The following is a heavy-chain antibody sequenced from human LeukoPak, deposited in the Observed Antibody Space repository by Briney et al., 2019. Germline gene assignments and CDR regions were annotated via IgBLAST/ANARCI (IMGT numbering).Heavy chain of an antibody. CDR3: ARASHQWELRLYGMDV. D-gene: IGHD1-26*01. CDR1: GFAFSNYD. J-gene: IGHJ6*02. Sequence: HPGGSLRLSCAASGFAFSNYDMHWVRQATGKGLEWVAVISYDGSNKYYADSVKGRFTISRDNSKNTLYLQMNSLRAEDAAVYYCARASHQWELRLYGMDVWGQGTTVTVSS. CDR2: ISYDGSNK. V-gene: IGHV3-30*19.